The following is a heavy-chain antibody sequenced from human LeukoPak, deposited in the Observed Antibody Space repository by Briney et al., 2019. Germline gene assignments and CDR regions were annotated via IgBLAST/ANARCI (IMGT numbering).Heavy chain of an antibody. CDR1: GVSISSYY. D-gene: IGHD3-22*01. CDR3: ARETYYYDSSGYLFDY. CDR2: IYYSGST. Sequence: SETLSLTCTVSGVSISSYYWSWIRQPPGKGLEWVGYIYYSGSTNYNPSLKSRVTISVDTSKNQFSLKLSSVTAADTAVYYCARETYYYDSSGYLFDYWGQGTLVTVSS. V-gene: IGHV4-59*01. J-gene: IGHJ4*02.